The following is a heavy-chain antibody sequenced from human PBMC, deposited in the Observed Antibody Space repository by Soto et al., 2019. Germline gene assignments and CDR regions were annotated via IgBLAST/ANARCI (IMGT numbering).Heavy chain of an antibody. CDR3: ARDRRYYGSGSYYEFDY. D-gene: IGHD3-10*01. J-gene: IGHJ4*02. CDR1: GYTFTGYY. CDR2: INPSGVST. Sequence: ASVKVSCTASGYTFTGYYMHWVRQAPGQGLEWMGIINPSGVSTSYAQKFQGRFAMTRDTSTSTVYMELSSLRSEDTAVYYCARDRRYYGSGSYYEFDYCGQGTLVTVSS. V-gene: IGHV1-46*01.